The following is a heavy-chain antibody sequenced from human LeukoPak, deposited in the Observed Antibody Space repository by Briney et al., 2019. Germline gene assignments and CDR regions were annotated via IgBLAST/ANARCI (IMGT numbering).Heavy chain of an antibody. CDR1: GFTLSSYW. Sequence: GGSLRLSCAASGFTLSSYWMTWVRQAPGKGLEWVANINQDGSENHYADSVKGRFTISRDSAKNSLFLQKNSLRAEGTAVYYWAKDSLVRSPYDMDVWRQGTTVTVSS. CDR2: INQDGSEN. V-gene: IGHV3-7*05. J-gene: IGHJ6*02. D-gene: IGHD2-2*01. CDR3: AKDSLVRSPYDMDV.